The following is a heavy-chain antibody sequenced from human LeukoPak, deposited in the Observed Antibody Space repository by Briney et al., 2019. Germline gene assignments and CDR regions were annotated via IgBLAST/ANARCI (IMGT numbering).Heavy chain of an antibody. V-gene: IGHV3-9*01. CDR2: ISWNSGSI. D-gene: IGHD6-13*01. J-gene: IGHJ4*02. CDR1: GFTFDDYA. Sequence: GGSLRLSCADSGFTFDDYAMHWVRQAPGKGLEWVSGISWNSGSIGYADSVKGRFTISRDNAKNSLYLQMNSLSAEDTAVYYCARVGTAEGTLEDYWGQGTLVTVSS. CDR3: ARVGTAEGTLEDY.